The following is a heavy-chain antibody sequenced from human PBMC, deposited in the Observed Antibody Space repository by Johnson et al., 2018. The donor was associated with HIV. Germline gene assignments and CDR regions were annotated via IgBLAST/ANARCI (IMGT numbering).Heavy chain of an antibody. J-gene: IGHJ3*01. V-gene: IGHV3-66*01. Sequence: EVQLVESGGGVVQPGRSLRLSCVASGFTVSNNFMSWVRQAPGKGLEWVSVIYSGGRTYYTDSVKGRFTISRDTAKNTLYLQMNSLRVEDTAVYYCARDPITPYERGPDAFDVWGQGTVVTVSS. CDR3: ARDPITPYERGPDAFDV. CDR1: GFTVSNNF. CDR2: IYSGGRT. D-gene: IGHD2-21*01.